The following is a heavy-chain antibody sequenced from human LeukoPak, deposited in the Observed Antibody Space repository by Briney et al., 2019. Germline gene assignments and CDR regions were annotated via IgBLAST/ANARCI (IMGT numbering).Heavy chain of an antibody. CDR1: GGSISSYY. CDR3: ARHGSGSYYEFDY. CDR2: IYYSGST. J-gene: IGHJ4*02. Sequence: SETLSLTCTVSGGSISSYYWSWIRQPPGQGLEWIGYIYYSGSTNYNPSLKSRVTISVDTSKNQFSLKLSSVTAADTAVYYCARHGSGSYYEFDYWGQGTLVTVSS. D-gene: IGHD3-10*01. V-gene: IGHV4-59*08.